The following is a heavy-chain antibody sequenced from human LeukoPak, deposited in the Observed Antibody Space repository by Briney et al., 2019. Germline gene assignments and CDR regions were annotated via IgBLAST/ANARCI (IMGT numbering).Heavy chain of an antibody. Sequence: GGSLRLSCGASGFTFSSHWMSWVRQAPGKGLEWVANIKKDGSEKYYVDSVKGRFTISRDNAKKSLYLQMNSLRAEDTAVYYCARHLSGITGYTYGRGIDYWGQGTLLTVSS. CDR2: IKKDGSEK. J-gene: IGHJ4*02. CDR3: ARHLSGITGYTYGRGIDY. D-gene: IGHD5-18*01. V-gene: IGHV3-7*01. CDR1: GFTFSSHW.